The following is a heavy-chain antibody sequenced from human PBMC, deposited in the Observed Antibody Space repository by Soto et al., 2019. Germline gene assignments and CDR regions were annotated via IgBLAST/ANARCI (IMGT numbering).Heavy chain of an antibody. Sequence: VQLLESGGGLVQPGGSLRLSCAASGFTFNNYAMIWVRQAPGKGLEWVSAISGGGDTTSYADSVKGRFTVSRDGSKNTLYLQMSSLRAEDTALYYCAKGRGGSGSLTPRVDFWGQGTLVTVSS. V-gene: IGHV3-23*01. D-gene: IGHD3-10*01. CDR3: AKGRGGSGSLTPRVDF. CDR1: GFTFNNYA. CDR2: ISGGGDTT. J-gene: IGHJ4*02.